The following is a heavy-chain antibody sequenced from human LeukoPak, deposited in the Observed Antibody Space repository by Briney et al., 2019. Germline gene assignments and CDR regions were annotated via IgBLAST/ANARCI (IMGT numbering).Heavy chain of an antibody. V-gene: IGHV3-53*01. CDR1: GFTLGNNY. D-gene: IGHD3-10*01. CDR3: AARGGGYYYGMDV. Sequence: GGSLRLSCAASGFTLGNNYMSWVRQAPGKGLEWVAVIYSGGNTFYSDSVKGRFIIARDISKNTLYLQMNSLRAEDTALYYCAARGGGYYYGMDVWGQGTTVTVSS. J-gene: IGHJ6*02. CDR2: IYSGGNT.